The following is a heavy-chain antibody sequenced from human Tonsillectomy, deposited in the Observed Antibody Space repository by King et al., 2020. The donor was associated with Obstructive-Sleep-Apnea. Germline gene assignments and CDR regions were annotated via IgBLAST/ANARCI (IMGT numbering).Heavy chain of an antibody. Sequence: QLVQSGGGLVQPGGSLRLSCAASGFTFSSYAMSWVRQAPGKGLEWVSAISGSGGSTYHADSVKGRFTISRDNSRNTLYLQMNSLRAEDTAIYYSAKGSAYYYDSSGYYFEDYWGQGTLVTVSS. CDR1: GFTFSSYA. D-gene: IGHD3-22*01. CDR2: ISGSGGST. V-gene: IGHV3-23*04. CDR3: AKGSAYYYDSSGYYFEDY. J-gene: IGHJ4*02.